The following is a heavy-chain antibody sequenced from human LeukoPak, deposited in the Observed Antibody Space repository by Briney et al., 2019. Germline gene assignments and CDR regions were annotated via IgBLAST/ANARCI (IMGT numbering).Heavy chain of an antibody. J-gene: IGHJ4*02. CDR3: ARDGVRDIAAAGTLFFDY. D-gene: IGHD6-13*01. CDR2: IKQDGSEK. V-gene: IGHV3-7*01. Sequence: GGSLRLSCAASGFTFRSYSMSWVRQAPGKGLEWVANIKQDGSEKYYVDSVKGRFTISRDNAKNSLYLQMNSLRAEDTAVYYCARDGVRDIAAAGTLFFDYWGQGTLVTVSS. CDR1: GFTFRSYS.